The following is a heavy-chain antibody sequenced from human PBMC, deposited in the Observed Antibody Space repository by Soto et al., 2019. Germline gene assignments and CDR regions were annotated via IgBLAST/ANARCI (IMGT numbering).Heavy chain of an antibody. D-gene: IGHD6-13*01. CDR1: GFTFSSYA. J-gene: IGHJ6*02. CDR2: ISYDGSNK. V-gene: IGHV3-30-3*01. CDR3: ARAYSSSWYYYYGMDV. Sequence: GGSQRLSCAASGFTFSSYAMHWVRQAPGKGLEWVAVISYDGSNKYYADSVKGRFTISRDNSKNTLYLQMNSLRAEDTAVYYCARAYSSSWYYYYGMDVWGQGTTVTVSS.